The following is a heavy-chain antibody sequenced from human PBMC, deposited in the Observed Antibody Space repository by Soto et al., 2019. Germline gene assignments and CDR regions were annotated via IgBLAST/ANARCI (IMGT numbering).Heavy chain of an antibody. CDR3: ARGIHGSSQYINWFDT. CDR1: GGSLGSYY. D-gene: IGHD2-15*01. J-gene: IGHJ5*02. Sequence: SETLSLTCTVSGGSLGSYYWSWIRQPPGKGLEWIGYVFYTGRANYNASLKSRVSISLDTSNYQFSLKLSSVTAADTAVYFCARGIHGSSQYINWFDTWGQGTPVTVSS. V-gene: IGHV4-59*01. CDR2: VFYTGRA.